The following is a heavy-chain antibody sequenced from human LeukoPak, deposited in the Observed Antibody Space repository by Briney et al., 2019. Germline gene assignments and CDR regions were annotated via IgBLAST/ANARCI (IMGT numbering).Heavy chain of an antibody. CDR1: GFTFSSYA. J-gene: IGHJ4*02. V-gene: IGHV3-23*01. CDR3: VKDLWKADY. Sequence: GGSLRLSCAASGFTFSSYAMSWVRQAPGKGLEWVSAIGGDGISTYYADSVKGRFSISRDNSKNTLYLQMNSLRADDTAIYYCVKDLWKADYWGQGTLVTVSS. D-gene: IGHD3-3*01. CDR2: IGGDGIST.